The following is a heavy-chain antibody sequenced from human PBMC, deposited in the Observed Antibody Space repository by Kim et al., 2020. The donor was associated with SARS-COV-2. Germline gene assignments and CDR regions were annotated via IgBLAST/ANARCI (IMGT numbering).Heavy chain of an antibody. CDR3: VRSIAGIDSHFDY. V-gene: IGHV4-30-2*01. Sequence: SETLSLTCAVSGGSISSGDYSWSWIRQPPGKGLVWIGYIYHSGSTYYNPSLKSRVTISVDNSKNQFSLKLRSVTAADTAVYYCVRSIAGIDSHFDYWGQ. CDR2: IYHSGST. J-gene: IGHJ4*02. CDR1: GGSISSGDYS. D-gene: IGHD6-6*01.